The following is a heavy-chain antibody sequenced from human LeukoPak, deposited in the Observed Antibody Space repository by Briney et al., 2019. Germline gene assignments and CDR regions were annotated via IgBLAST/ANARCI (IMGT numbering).Heavy chain of an antibody. CDR1: GGSISSSSYY. CDR2: IYYSGST. D-gene: IGHD5-24*01. Sequence: SETLSLTCTVSGGSISSSSYYWGWIRQPPGKGLEWIGSIYYSGSTYYDPSLKSRVTISVDTSKNQFSLKLSSVTAADTAVYYCARAWGRDGYNYDYWGQGTLVTVSS. J-gene: IGHJ4*02. CDR3: ARAWGRDGYNYDY. V-gene: IGHV4-39*07.